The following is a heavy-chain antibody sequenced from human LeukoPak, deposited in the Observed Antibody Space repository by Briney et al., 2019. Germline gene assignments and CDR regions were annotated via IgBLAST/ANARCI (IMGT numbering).Heavy chain of an antibody. J-gene: IGHJ4*02. CDR1: TCSINSLY. CDR3: ARAMSIAARLQTIFDY. Sequence: SETLSLTSSVSTCSINSLYWSWLPPSPVQGLEWIGYVSYTESITYNPSLKSRVTISLDTSNTPFPLNRTSVTAADTDVYYCARAMSIAARLQTIFDYWGQGALVTVSS. D-gene: IGHD6-6*01. V-gene: IGHV4-59*08. CDR2: VSYTESI.